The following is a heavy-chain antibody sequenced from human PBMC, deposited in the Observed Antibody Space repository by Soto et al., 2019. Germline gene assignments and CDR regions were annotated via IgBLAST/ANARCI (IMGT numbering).Heavy chain of an antibody. CDR2: ISYDGSNK. J-gene: IGHJ6*02. CDR3: AKVMITFGGVIAHYYYYYGMDV. CDR1: GFTFSSYG. V-gene: IGHV3-30*18. Sequence: GGSLRLSCAASGFTFSSYGMHWVRQAPGKGLEWVAVISYDGSNKYYADSVKGRFTISRDNSKNTLYLQMNSLRAEDTAVYYCAKVMITFGGVIAHYYYYYGMDVWGQGTTVTVSS. D-gene: IGHD3-16*02.